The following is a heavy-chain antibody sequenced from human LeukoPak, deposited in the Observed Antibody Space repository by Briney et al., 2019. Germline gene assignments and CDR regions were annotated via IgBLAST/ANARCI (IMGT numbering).Heavy chain of an antibody. CDR3: ARGSGRRAAAGY. V-gene: IGHV4-34*01. CDR1: GGSFSGYY. D-gene: IGHD6-13*01. J-gene: IGHJ4*02. Sequence: SETLSLTCAVYGGSFSGYYWSWIRQPPGKGLEWIGEINHSGSTNYNPSLKSRVTISVDTSKNQFSLKLSSATAADTAVYYCARGSGRRAAAGYWGQGTLVTVSS. CDR2: INHSGST.